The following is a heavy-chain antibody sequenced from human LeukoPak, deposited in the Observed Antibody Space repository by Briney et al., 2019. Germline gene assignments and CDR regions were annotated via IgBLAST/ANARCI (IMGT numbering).Heavy chain of an antibody. CDR2: ISPYNGNT. V-gene: IGHV1-18*01. D-gene: IGHD2-15*01. J-gene: IGHJ6*02. CDR1: GYTFTNYG. Sequence: ASVKVSCTASGYTFTNYGISWVRQAPGQGLEWMGWISPYNGNTNYAQKFQGRVTMTTDTSTTTAYMELRSLRSDDTTVYYCARDLDIVVVAAAVRHYGLDVWGQGTTVTVSS. CDR3: ARDLDIVVVAAAVRHYGLDV.